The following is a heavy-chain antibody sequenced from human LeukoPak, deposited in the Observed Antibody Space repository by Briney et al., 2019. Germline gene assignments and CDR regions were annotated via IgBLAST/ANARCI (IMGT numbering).Heavy chain of an antibody. CDR2: ISISGSTI. Sequence: GGSLRLSCAASGFTFSSYEMNWVRQAPGKGLEGVAYISISGSTIYYADSVKGRFTISRDNSKNTLYLQMNSLRAEDTAVYYCAKSGGSGTFNWFDPWGQGTLVTVSS. J-gene: IGHJ5*02. V-gene: IGHV3-48*03. CDR1: GFTFSSYE. D-gene: IGHD3-10*01. CDR3: AKSGGSGTFNWFDP.